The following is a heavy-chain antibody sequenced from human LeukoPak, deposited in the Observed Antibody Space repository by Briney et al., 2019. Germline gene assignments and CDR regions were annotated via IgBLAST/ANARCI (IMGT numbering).Heavy chain of an antibody. V-gene: IGHV3-43*02. D-gene: IGHD1-7*01. CDR1: GFTFDDYA. CDR2: ISGNGGNT. J-gene: IGHJ4*02. Sequence: PGGSLRLSCAASGFTFDDYAMHWVRQVPGKGLKWVSLISGNGGNTYYADSVKGRFTISRDNSKNSLYLQMNSLRTEDTALYYCAKDISNWNSRHFDYWGQGTLVTVSS. CDR3: AKDISNWNSRHFDY.